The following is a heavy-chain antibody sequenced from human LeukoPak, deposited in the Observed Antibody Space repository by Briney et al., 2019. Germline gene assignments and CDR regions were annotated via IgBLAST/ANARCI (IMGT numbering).Heavy chain of an antibody. CDR3: AREGDYYGSGSQKGYHYYMDV. CDR1: GYRFNTYA. J-gene: IGHJ6*03. CDR2: ISGYTGHT. D-gene: IGHD3-10*01. V-gene: IGHV1-18*01. Sequence: VASVKVSCKASGYRFNTYAISWVRQAPGQGLEWVGWISGYTGHTEYAQKFQSRVTMTTDTSTSTAYMELRSLRSDDTAVYYCAREGDYYGSGSQKGYHYYMDVWGTGTTVTVSS.